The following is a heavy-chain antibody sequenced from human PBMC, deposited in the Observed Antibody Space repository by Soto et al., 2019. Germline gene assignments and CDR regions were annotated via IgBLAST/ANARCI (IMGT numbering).Heavy chain of an antibody. CDR2: IVVGSGNT. CDR1: GFTFTSSA. V-gene: IGHV1-58*01. D-gene: IGHD3-9*01. CDR3: AAVLGVRYFDWLPAPFDY. Sequence: GASVKVSCKASGFTFTSSAVQWVRQARGQRLEWIGWIVVGSGNTNYAQKFQERVTITRDMSTSTAYMELSSLRSEDTALYYCAAVLGVRYFDWLPAPFDYWGQGTLVTVSS. J-gene: IGHJ4*02.